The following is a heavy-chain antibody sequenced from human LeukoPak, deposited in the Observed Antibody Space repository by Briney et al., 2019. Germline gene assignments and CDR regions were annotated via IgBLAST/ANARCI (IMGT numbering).Heavy chain of an antibody. D-gene: IGHD4-17*01. Sequence: GGALRLSCAASGFTFSSYSMNWVRQAPGKGLEWVSSISSSSRNTYYEDSVKGRFTISRDKAKNTLYLQMNSLRAEDTAVYYCASYGDYNAAFDIWGQGTMVSVSS. CDR3: ASYGDYNAAFDI. V-gene: IGHV3-21*01. CDR1: GFTFSSYS. CDR2: ISSSSRNT. J-gene: IGHJ3*02.